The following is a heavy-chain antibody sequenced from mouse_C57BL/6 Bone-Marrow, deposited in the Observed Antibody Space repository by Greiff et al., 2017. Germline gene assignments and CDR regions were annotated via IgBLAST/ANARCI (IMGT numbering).Heavy chain of an antibody. CDR2: ISDGGSYT. J-gene: IGHJ2*01. D-gene: IGHD2-5*01. Sequence: EVQRVESGGGLVKPGGSLKLSCAASGFTFSSYAMSWVRQTPEKRLEWVATISDGGSYTYYPDNVKGRFTSSRDNAKNNLYLQMSHLKSEDTAMYYCARVLYSNYVDYWGQGTTLTVSS. CDR3: ARVLYSNYVDY. CDR1: GFTFSSYA. V-gene: IGHV5-4*01.